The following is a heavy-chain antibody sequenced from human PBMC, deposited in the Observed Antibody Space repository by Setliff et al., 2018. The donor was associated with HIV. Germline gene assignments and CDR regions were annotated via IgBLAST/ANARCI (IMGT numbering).Heavy chain of an antibody. CDR3: ARDVGGLQMATNFDY. V-gene: IGHV4-4*07. CDR1: GGSISNYY. Sequence: SETLSLTCTVSGGSISNYYWAWIRQPAGKGLEWIGRIYSSGSTDYNPSLRSRVTMSVDTSNNQFSLRLTSVTAADTAFYYCARDVGGLQMATNFDYWGQGTLVTVSS. J-gene: IGHJ4*02. D-gene: IGHD1-26*01. CDR2: IYSSGST.